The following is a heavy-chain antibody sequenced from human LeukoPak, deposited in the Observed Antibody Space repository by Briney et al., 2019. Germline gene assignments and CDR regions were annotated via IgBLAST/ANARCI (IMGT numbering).Heavy chain of an antibody. V-gene: IGHV4-59*01. CDR2: IYYSGST. Sequence: SETLSLTCTVSGGSISSYYWGWIRQPPGKGLEWIGYIYYSGSTNYNPSLKSRVTISVDTSKNQFSLKLSSVTAADTAVYYCARVVVAAHDAFDIWGQGTMVTVSS. CDR3: ARVVVAAHDAFDI. J-gene: IGHJ3*02. D-gene: IGHD2-15*01. CDR1: GGSISSYY.